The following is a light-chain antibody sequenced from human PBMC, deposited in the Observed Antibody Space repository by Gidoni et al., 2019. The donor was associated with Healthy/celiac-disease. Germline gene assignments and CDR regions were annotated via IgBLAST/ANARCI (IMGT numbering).Light chain of an antibody. CDR2: GAS. CDR3: QQYNNWPGT. J-gene: IGKJ2*01. CDR1: QSVSSN. V-gene: IGKV3-15*01. Sequence: EIVMTQSPATLSVSPGERATLSCRASQSVSSNLAWYQQKPGQAPRLLIYGASTRATGIPARFSGSGSGPEFTLTISSLQSEDFAVYYCQQYNNWPGTFGQGTKLEIK.